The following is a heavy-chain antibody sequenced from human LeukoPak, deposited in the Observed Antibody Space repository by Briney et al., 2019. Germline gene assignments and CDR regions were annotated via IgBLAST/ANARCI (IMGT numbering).Heavy chain of an antibody. J-gene: IGHJ4*02. CDR1: GLTFSDFW. V-gene: IGHV3-74*01. CDR3: ATGHSYGYDY. Sequence: PGGSLRLSCAASGLTFSDFWMHWVRQPPGKGLGWVALVKGDGRTTIYADSVKGRFTISRDNAKNTLYLQMNSLRADDSGVYYCATGHSYGYDYWGQGVLVTVS. D-gene: IGHD5-18*01. CDR2: VKGDGRTT.